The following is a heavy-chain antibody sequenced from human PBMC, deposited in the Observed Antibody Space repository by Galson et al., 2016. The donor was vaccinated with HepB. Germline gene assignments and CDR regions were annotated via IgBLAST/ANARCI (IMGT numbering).Heavy chain of an antibody. J-gene: IGHJ4*02. CDR2: VYSGGST. CDR1: GFTVSSNY. Sequence: SLRLWCAASGFTVSSNYMSWVRQAPGKGLEWVSVVYSGGSTYYADSVKGRFTLSRDHYKNTLYLQMNSLRAEDTAIYYCSVELRQDFDFWGQGTQVTVPS. V-gene: IGHV3-53*01. CDR3: SVELRQDFDF. D-gene: IGHD5-24*01.